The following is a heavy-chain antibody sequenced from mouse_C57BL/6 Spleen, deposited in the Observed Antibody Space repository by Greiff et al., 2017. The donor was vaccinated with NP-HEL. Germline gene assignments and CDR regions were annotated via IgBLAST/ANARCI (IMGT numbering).Heavy chain of an antibody. CDR3: AREEGPYYFDY. V-gene: IGHV1-26*01. Sequence: EVQLQQSGPELVKPGASVKISCKASGYTFTDYYMNWVKQSHGKSLEWIGDINPNNGGTSYNQKFKGKATLTVDKSSSTAYMELRSLTSEDSAVYYCAREEGPYYFDYWGQGTTLTVSS. CDR1: GYTFTDYY. CDR2: INPNNGGT. J-gene: IGHJ2*01.